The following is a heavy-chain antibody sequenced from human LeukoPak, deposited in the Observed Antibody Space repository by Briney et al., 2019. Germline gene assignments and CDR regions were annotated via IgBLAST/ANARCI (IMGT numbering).Heavy chain of an antibody. Sequence: PGGSLRLSCAASGFSFSSYGMHWVRQAPGKGLEWVAVISYDGDNKYYADYVNGRFTISRDNSKNTLSLQMDSLRAEDTAVYYCAKDIRVWGSYRYPCLDYWGQGTLVTVSA. J-gene: IGHJ4*02. V-gene: IGHV3-30*18. CDR3: AKDIRVWGSYRYPCLDY. D-gene: IGHD3-16*02. CDR2: ISYDGDNK. CDR1: GFSFSSYG.